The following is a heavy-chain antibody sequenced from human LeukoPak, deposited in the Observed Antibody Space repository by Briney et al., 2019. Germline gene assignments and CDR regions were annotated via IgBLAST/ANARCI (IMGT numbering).Heavy chain of an antibody. CDR2: INPNSGGT. CDR1: GYTFTGYY. CDR3: ARVPTRRGWFDP. D-gene: IGHD5-12*01. V-gene: IGHV1-2*02. J-gene: IGHJ5*02. Sequence: ASVKVSCKASGYTFTGYYIHWVRQAPGQGLEWMGWINPNSGGTNYAQKFQGRVTMTRDTSISTAYMELSRLRSDDTAVYYCARVPTRRGWFDPWGQGTLVTVSS.